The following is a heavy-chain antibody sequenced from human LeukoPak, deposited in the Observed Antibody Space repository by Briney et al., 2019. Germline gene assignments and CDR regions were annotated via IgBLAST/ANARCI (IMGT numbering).Heavy chain of an antibody. J-gene: IGHJ5*02. CDR2: VIPIFGTA. CDR1: GGTFSSYA. Sequence: GASVKVSCKASGGTFSSYAISWVRQAPGQGLEWMGGVIPIFGTANYAQKFQGRVTITTDESTSTAYMELSSLRSEDTAVYYCARDPDQTKDNWNPHVGENWFDPWGQGTLVTVSS. CDR3: ARDPDQTKDNWNPHVGENWFDP. D-gene: IGHD1-1*01. V-gene: IGHV1-69*05.